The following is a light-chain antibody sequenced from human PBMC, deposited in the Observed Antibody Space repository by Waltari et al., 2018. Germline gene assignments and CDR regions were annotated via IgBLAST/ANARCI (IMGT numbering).Light chain of an antibody. CDR3: QQYYSSIT. V-gene: IGKV4-1*01. Sequence: DIVLTQSPDSLSVSLGARATTNCKSSQSLFYSSNNKHYLAWFQQKPGHPPKLLLYWASTRASGVPDRFSGSGSGTDFTLTISSLQADDVAVYYCQQYYSSITFGQGTRLEIK. CDR2: WAS. J-gene: IGKJ5*01. CDR1: QSLFYSSNNKHY.